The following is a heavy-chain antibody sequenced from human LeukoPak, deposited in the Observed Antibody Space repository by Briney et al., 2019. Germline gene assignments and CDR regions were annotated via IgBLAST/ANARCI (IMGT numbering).Heavy chain of an antibody. CDR2: IWYDGSNK. Sequence: GRSLRLSCAASGFTFSSYGMHWVRQAPGKGLEWVAVIWYDGSNKYYADSVKGRFTISRDNSKNTLYLQMNSLRAEDTAVYYCVGTIAYRGSEYWGQGALVTVPS. D-gene: IGHD1-7*01. CDR3: VGTIAYRGSEY. CDR1: GFTFSSYG. J-gene: IGHJ4*02. V-gene: IGHV3-33*01.